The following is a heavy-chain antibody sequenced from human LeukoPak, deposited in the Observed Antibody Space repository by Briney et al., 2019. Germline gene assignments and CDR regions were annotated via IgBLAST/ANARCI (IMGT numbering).Heavy chain of an antibody. J-gene: IGHJ3*02. D-gene: IGHD4-17*01. CDR3: ARHKVGYGDYVSPFHAFDI. Sequence: SETLSLTCTVSGGSISSSSYYWGWIRQPPGKGLEWIGSIYYSGSTYYNPSLKSRVTISVDTSKNQFSLKLSSVTAADTAVYYCARHKVGYGDYVSPFHAFDIWGQGTMVTVSS. V-gene: IGHV4-39*01. CDR2: IYYSGST. CDR1: GGSISSSSYY.